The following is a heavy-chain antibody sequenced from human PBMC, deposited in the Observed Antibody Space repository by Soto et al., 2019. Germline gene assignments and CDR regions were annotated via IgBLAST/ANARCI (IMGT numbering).Heavy chain of an antibody. J-gene: IGHJ1*01. V-gene: IGHV3-53*01. CDR2: IYSGGST. Sequence: EVQLVESGGGLIQPGGSLRLSCAASGFTVSSNYMSWVRQAPGKGLEWVSVIYSGGSTYYADSVKGRFTISRDNSKNTVYLQMNSLRAEDTAVYYCARDRVESGYPEYFQHWGQGNLVTVPS. CDR1: GFTVSSNY. CDR3: ARDRVESGYPEYFQH. D-gene: IGHD3-22*01.